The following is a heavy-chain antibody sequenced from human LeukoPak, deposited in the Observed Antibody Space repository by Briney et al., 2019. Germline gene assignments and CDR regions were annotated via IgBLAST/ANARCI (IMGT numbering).Heavy chain of an antibody. Sequence: SETLSLTCTVSGGSISSGDYYWGWIRQPPGKGLEWIGYTYYSGSTYYNPSLKSRVTISVDTSKNQLSLKLSSVTAADTAVYYCARPYYYDSRIDPWGQGTLVTVSS. D-gene: IGHD3-22*01. CDR2: TYYSGST. CDR1: GGSISSGDYY. V-gene: IGHV4-30-4*01. CDR3: ARPYYYDSRIDP. J-gene: IGHJ5*02.